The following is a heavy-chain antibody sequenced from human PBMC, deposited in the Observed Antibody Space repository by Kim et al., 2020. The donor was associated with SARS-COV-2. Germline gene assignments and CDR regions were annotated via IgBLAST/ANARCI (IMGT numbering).Heavy chain of an antibody. V-gene: IGHV3-74*01. CDR2: INNDGSST. Sequence: GGSLRLSCAASGFTFTSYWMHWVRQASGKGLVWVSRINNDGSSTSYADSVKGRFTISRDNAKNTLYLQMNSLRAEDTAVYYCARSRYSGSWLDYWGQGTLVTVSS. D-gene: IGHD6-13*01. CDR3: ARSRYSGSWLDY. CDR1: GFTFTSYW. J-gene: IGHJ4*02.